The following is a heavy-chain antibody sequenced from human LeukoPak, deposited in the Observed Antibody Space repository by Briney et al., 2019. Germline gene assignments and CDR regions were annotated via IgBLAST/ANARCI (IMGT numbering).Heavy chain of an antibody. Sequence: VGSLRLSCAASGLTFSNAWMSWVRQAPGKGLEWVGRIKSKNDGGTTDYGAPVKGRFTMSSDDSKDTLYLQMNSLKTEDTAVYYCARWGTAMVTSGYWGQGTLVTVSS. D-gene: IGHD5-18*01. CDR1: GLTFSNAW. J-gene: IGHJ4*02. CDR3: ARWGTAMVTSGY. CDR2: IKSKNDGGTT. V-gene: IGHV3-15*01.